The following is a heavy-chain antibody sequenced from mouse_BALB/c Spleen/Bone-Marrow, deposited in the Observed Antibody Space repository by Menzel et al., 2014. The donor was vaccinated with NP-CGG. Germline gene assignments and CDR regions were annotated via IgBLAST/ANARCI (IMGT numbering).Heavy chain of an antibody. CDR3: ARRGWYYAMDY. CDR2: ISNGGGST. J-gene: IGHJ4*01. V-gene: IGHV5-12*01. CDR1: GFTFSDYY. D-gene: IGHD2-3*01. Sequence: DVKLVESGGGLVQPGGSLKLSCAPSGFTFSDYYMYWVRQTPEKRLEWVAYISNGGGSTYYPDTVKGRFTISRDNAKNTLYLQTSRLKSEDTAMYYCARRGWYYAMDYWGQGTSVTVSS.